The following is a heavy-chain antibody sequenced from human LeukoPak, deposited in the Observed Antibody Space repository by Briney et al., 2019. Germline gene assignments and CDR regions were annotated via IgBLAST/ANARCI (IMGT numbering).Heavy chain of an antibody. CDR2: INSDGSST. Sequence: GGSLRLSCAASGFTFNSYAMSWVRQAPGKGLVWVSRINSDGSSTSYADSVKGRFTISRDNAKNTLYLQMNSLRAEDTAVYYCARGGGYYYDSSGYYYVGYWGQGTLVTVSS. J-gene: IGHJ4*02. D-gene: IGHD3-22*01. CDR3: ARGGGYYYDSSGYYYVGY. CDR1: GFTFNSYA. V-gene: IGHV3-74*01.